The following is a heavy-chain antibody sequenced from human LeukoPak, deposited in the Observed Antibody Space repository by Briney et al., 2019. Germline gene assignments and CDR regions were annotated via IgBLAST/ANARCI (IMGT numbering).Heavy chain of an antibody. Sequence: SETLSLTCTVSGGFISSGDYWGWIRQPPGKGLEWIGSIYHNGSTFYNPSLESRVTISVDTSKNEFSLNLKSVTAADTAVYYCARQKLGSLSVAGWFFQLWGQGTLVTVSS. J-gene: IGHJ1*01. CDR1: GGFISSGDY. CDR3: ARQKLGSLSVAGWFFQL. CDR2: IYHNGST. V-gene: IGHV4-38-2*02. D-gene: IGHD6-19*01.